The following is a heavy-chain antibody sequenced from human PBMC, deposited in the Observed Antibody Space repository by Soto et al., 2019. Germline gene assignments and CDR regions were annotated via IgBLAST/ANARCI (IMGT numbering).Heavy chain of an antibody. CDR3: ARDGDYLYYYGMDV. D-gene: IGHD4-17*01. CDR1: GGSISSYY. CDR2: IYYSGST. V-gene: IGHV4-59*01. J-gene: IGHJ6*02. Sequence: QVQLQESGPGLVKPSETLSLTCTVSGGSISSYYWSWIRQPPGKGLEWIGYIYYSGSTNYNPSPKSRVTISVDTSKNQFSLKLSSVTAADTAVYYCARDGDYLYYYGMDVWGQGTTVTVSS.